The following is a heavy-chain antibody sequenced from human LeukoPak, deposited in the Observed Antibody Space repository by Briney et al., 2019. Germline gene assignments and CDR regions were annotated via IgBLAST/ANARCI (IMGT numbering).Heavy chain of an antibody. J-gene: IGHJ4*02. CDR1: GFTFSSYA. CDR2: ISYDGRNK. V-gene: IGHV3-30*04. D-gene: IGHD3-10*01. CDR3: ARGLHTGVDY. Sequence: GGSLRLSCAASGFTFSSYAMHWVRQAPGKGLEWVAVISYDGRNKYYADSVKGRFTISRDNSKNTLYLQMNSLRAEDTAVYYCARGLHTGVDYWGQGTMVTVSS.